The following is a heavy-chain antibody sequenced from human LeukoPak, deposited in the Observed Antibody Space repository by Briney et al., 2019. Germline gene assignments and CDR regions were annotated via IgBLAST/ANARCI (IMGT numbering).Heavy chain of an antibody. V-gene: IGHV3-30*03. CDR3: ARDMGTTRDY. CDR1: GFTFSVYG. Sequence: GRSLRLSCAASGFTFSVYGMYWVRQPPGKGLEWVALISYDGTDKYHVDSVKGRFTISRDNSNNTLYLQMNSLSAEDTAVYYCARDMGTTRDYWGQGTLVTVSS. CDR2: ISYDGTDK. J-gene: IGHJ4*02. D-gene: IGHD1-1*01.